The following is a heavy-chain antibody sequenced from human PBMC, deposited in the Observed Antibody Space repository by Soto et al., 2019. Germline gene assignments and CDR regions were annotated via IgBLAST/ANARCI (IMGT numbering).Heavy chain of an antibody. CDR1: GFTFSTYW. J-gene: IGHJ5*02. CDR3: ARVSTGEYWFVQ. CDR2: INPDGRTT. D-gene: IGHD3-9*01. V-gene: IGHV3-74*01. Sequence: GGSLRLSCAASGFTFSTYWMHWVRQAPGEGLVWVSRINPDGRTTSYADSVKGRFTISRDNAENTLYLQMNSLRTEDTAVYYCARVSTGEYWFVQWGQGTLVTVSS.